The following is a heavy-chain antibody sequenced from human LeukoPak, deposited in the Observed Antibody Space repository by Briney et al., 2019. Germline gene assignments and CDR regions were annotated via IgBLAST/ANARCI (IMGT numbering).Heavy chain of an antibody. CDR3: ARLYRSWYGEIDY. J-gene: IGHJ4*02. V-gene: IGHV5-51*01. Sequence: GESLKISCKGFGYSFTSYWIGWVRQMPGKGLEWTGIIYPGDSDTRYSPSFQGQVTISADKSIRTAYLQWSSLKASDTAMYYCARLYRSWYGEIDYWGQGTLVTVSS. D-gene: IGHD6-13*01. CDR2: IYPGDSDT. CDR1: GYSFTSYW.